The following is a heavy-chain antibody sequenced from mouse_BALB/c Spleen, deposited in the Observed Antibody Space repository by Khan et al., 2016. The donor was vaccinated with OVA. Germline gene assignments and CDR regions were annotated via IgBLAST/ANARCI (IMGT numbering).Heavy chain of an antibody. J-gene: IGHJ3*01. D-gene: IGHD1-2*01. CDR2: IYPNDGGS. Sequence: VRLQQSGPKLVKPGASVKISCKASGYTFSDYNMDWVKQSHGKRLEWLGYIYPNDGGSAYNQKFKTKATLTVDLYSSTAYMELRSLTSEDSAFYYCVRSGYGSFAFWGQGTLITVS. CDR1: GYTFSDYN. CDR3: VRSGYGSFAF. V-gene: IGHV1S29*02.